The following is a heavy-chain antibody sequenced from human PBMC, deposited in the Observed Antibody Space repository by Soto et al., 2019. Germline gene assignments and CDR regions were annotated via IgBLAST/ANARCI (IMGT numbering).Heavy chain of an antibody. CDR3: ARDYCRTTSCYGPDY. V-gene: IGHV1-18*01. D-gene: IGHD2-2*01. J-gene: IGHJ4*02. Sequence: ASVKVSCKTSGYIFRSYGISWVRQAPGQGLEWMGWISGYNGNTNYAQNLQGRVTMTTDTSTSTAYMELSSLRSDDTAVYYCARDYCRTTSCYGPDYWGQGTLVTAPQ. CDR2: ISGYNGNT. CDR1: GYIFRSYG.